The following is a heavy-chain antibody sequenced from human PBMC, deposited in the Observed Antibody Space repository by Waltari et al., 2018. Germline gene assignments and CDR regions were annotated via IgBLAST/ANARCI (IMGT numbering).Heavy chain of an antibody. J-gene: IGHJ3*02. V-gene: IGHV4-59*11. CDR1: GDSIRSHF. D-gene: IGHD3-22*01. Sequence: VQLQESGPGLVKPSETLSLRCNVSGDSIRSHFWSWIRQAPGKGLEWIGHMYFSGTKDYNPTLKSRVAISIDTSKNHFSLNLRSVTAADTAIYYCARLPRESVIIGAFDIWGQGTQVTVSS. CDR3: ARLPRESVIIGAFDI. CDR2: MYFSGTK.